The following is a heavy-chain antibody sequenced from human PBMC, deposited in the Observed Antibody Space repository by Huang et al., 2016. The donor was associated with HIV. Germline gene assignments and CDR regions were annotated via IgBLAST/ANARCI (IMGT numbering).Heavy chain of an antibody. CDR3: ARGVYGNGGAYWFFDL. Sequence: QVQLQQRGAGLWKSSETVSLTCAVYGGSLTTYYWTWIRQSPTKGLEWLGEVSEGGTTSYNPSLNSRVTSSVDTSKNQFSLKLRSVTAADTAVYYCARGVYGNGGAYWFFDLWGRGTLVTVSS. D-gene: IGHD3-16*01. CDR2: VSEGGTT. J-gene: IGHJ2*01. CDR1: GGSLTTYY. V-gene: IGHV4-34*02.